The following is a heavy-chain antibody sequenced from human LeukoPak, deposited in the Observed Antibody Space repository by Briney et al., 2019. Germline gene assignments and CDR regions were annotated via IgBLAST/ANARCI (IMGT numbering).Heavy chain of an antibody. CDR2: ISVYNGNT. Sequence: ASVKVSCKASGYTFTSYGINWVRQAPGQGLEWMGWISVYNGNTNYAQNVQDRVTMTTDTSTSTAYMELRSLRSDDTAVYYCARDRYGSGSSCRFWGQGTLVTVSS. V-gene: IGHV1-18*04. D-gene: IGHD3-10*01. CDR1: GYTFTSYG. CDR3: ARDRYGSGSSCRF. J-gene: IGHJ4*02.